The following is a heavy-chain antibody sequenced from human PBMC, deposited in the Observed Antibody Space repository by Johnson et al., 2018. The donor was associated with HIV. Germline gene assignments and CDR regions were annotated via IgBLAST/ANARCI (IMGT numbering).Heavy chain of an antibody. J-gene: IGHJ3*01. D-gene: IGHD1-26*01. CDR1: RFTFSSYA. Sequence: VQLVESGGGLVQPGGSLRLSCAASRFTFSSYAMNWVRQAPGKGLEWVSAISGSGGSTYYADSVKGRFTISRDNSKNALYLQLNSLRPEDTAVYYCARDGAIAGAATEALDLWGQGTMVTVSS. CDR3: ARDGAIAGAATEALDL. V-gene: IGHV3-23*04. CDR2: ISGSGGST.